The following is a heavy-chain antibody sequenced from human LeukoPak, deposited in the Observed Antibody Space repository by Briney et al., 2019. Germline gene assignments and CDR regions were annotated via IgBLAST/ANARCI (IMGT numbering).Heavy chain of an antibody. D-gene: IGHD6-13*01. CDR1: GFTFSSYS. J-gene: IGHJ4*02. V-gene: IGHV3-21*04. CDR2: ISSSSSYI. CDR3: ARDIEAAGLFLDY. Sequence: GGSLRLSCAASGFTFSSYSMNWVRQAPGKGLEWVSSISSSSSYIYYADSVKGRFTISRDNSKNTLYLQMNSLRAEDTAVYYCARDIEAAGLFLDYWGQGSLVTVSS.